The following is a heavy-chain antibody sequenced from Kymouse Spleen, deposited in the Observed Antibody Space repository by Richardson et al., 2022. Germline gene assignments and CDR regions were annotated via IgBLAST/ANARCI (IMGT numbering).Heavy chain of an antibody. D-gene: IGHD6-6*01. J-gene: IGHJ6*02. CDR1: GFTFSNAW. Sequence: EVQLVESGGGLVKPGGSLRLSCAASGFTFSNAWMSWVRQAPGKGLEWVGRIKSKTDGGTTDYAAPVKGRFTISRDDSKNTLYLQMNSLKTEDTAVYYCTGYSSSYYYYYGMDVWGQGTTVTVSS. V-gene: IGHV3-15*01. CDR2: IKSKTDGGTT. CDR3: TGYSSSYYYYYGMDV.